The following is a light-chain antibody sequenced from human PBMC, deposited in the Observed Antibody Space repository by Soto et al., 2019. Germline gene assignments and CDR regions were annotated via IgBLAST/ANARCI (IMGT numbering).Light chain of an antibody. CDR2: GAS. Sequence: EIVLTQSPATLSLSPGEIGTLSCSASQSLSKSLVWYQQKPGQAPRLLIYGASTRATGIPARFSGSGSGTEFTLTISSLQSEDFAVYYCQQYNNWPPWKFGQGAKVDIK. V-gene: IGKV3-15*01. J-gene: IGKJ1*01. CDR1: QSLSKS. CDR3: QQYNNWPPWK.